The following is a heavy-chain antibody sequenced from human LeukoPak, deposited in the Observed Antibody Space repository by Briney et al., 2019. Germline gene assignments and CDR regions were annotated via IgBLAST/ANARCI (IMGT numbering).Heavy chain of an antibody. CDR2: IKQDGSEK. J-gene: IGHJ3*02. Sequence: GGSLRLSCAASGFTFSSYWMSWVRQAPGKGLEWVANIKQDGSEKYYVDSVKGRFTISRDNAKNSLYLQMNSLRAEDTAVYYCAKDSGSYRDPPIHDAFDIWGQGTMVTVSS. V-gene: IGHV3-7*01. CDR1: GFTFSSYW. D-gene: IGHD1-26*01. CDR3: AKDSGSYRDPPIHDAFDI.